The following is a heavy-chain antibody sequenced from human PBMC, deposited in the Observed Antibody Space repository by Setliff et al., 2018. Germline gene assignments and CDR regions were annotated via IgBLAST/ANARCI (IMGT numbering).Heavy chain of an antibody. Sequence: SETLSLTCTVSGDSINSYPYYWGWIRQPPGKGLEWIGNIYYTGITYYNPSLKSRVTISVDTSKNHFSLKLTSVTAADTAVYYCATSGFQYIDVWDKGTTVTVSS. V-gene: IGHV4-39*02. CDR3: ATSGFQYIDV. J-gene: IGHJ6*03. CDR2: IYYTGIT. D-gene: IGHD3-3*01. CDR1: GDSINSYPYY.